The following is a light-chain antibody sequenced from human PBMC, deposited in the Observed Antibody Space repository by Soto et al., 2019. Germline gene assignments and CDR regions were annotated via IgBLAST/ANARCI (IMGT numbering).Light chain of an antibody. Sequence: QSVLTQPPSASGTPGQRVTISCSGSSSNIGSNTVNWYQQLPGPAPKLLIYSNNPRPSGVPDRFSGSKSGTSASLAISGLQSEDAADYYCAACEYSMNGRYVFGTGTKLTVL. J-gene: IGLJ1*01. CDR3: AACEYSMNGRYV. CDR1: SSNIGSNT. V-gene: IGLV1-44*01. CDR2: SNN.